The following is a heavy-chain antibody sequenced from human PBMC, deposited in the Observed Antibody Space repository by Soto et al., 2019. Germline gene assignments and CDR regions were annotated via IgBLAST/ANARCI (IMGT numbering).Heavy chain of an antibody. CDR1: GGSISSYY. CDR3: ARRGYDSSGYYLGDAFDI. V-gene: IGHV4-59*08. J-gene: IGHJ3*02. Sequence: SETLSLTCTVSGGSISSYYWSWIRQPPGKGLEWIGYIYYSGSTNYNPSLKSRVTISVDTSKNQFSLKLSSVTAAATAVYYCARRGYDSSGYYLGDAFDIWGQGTMVT. D-gene: IGHD3-22*01. CDR2: IYYSGST.